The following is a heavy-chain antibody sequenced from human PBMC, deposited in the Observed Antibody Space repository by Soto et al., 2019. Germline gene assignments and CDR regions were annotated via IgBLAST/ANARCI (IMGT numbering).Heavy chain of an antibody. CDR3: ARFGGVVTATFDY. V-gene: IGHV4-59*01. Sequence: SETLYLTSTDAGGSIRRYYLRWIRQPPGKGLEWIGYIYYSGSTNYNPSLKSRVTISVDTSKNQFSLKLSSVTAADTAVYYCARFGGVVTATFDYWGQGTLVTVS. CDR2: IYYSGST. CDR1: GGSIRRYY. J-gene: IGHJ4*02. D-gene: IGHD2-21*02.